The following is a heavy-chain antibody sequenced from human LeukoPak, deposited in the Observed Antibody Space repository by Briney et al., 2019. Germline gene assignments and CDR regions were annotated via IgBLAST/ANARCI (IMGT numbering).Heavy chain of an antibody. Sequence: ASVKLSCKASGYTITSYYMHWVRQAPGQGLEWMGIINPSGGSTSYAQKFQGRVTMTRDTSTSTVYMELSSLRSEGTAVYYCARDLHDSSGYYTNPHWFDPWGQGTLVTVSS. CDR2: INPSGGST. D-gene: IGHD3-22*01. CDR3: ARDLHDSSGYYTNPHWFDP. CDR1: GYTITSYY. V-gene: IGHV1-46*01. J-gene: IGHJ5*02.